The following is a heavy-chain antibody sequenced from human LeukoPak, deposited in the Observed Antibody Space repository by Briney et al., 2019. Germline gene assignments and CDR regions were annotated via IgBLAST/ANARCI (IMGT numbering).Heavy chain of an antibody. V-gene: IGHV4-39*01. CDR3: ARLDILTGSGNDY. J-gene: IGHJ4*02. Sequence: PSETLSLTCTVSGDSISSSSYYWGWIRQPPGKGLEWIGSIYYSGSTYYNPSLKSRVTISVDTSKNQFPLKLSSVTAADTAVYYCARLDILTGSGNDYWGQGTLVTVSS. CDR2: IYYSGST. CDR1: GDSISSSSYY. D-gene: IGHD3-9*01.